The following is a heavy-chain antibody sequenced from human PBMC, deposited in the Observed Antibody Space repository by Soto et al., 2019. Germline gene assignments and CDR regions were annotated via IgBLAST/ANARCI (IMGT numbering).Heavy chain of an antibody. V-gene: IGHV3-30*18. D-gene: IGHD5-18*01. CDR1: GFTFSSYG. CDR2: ISYDGSNK. J-gene: IGHJ4*02. CDR3: AKSAIQLWLSRYCFDH. Sequence: GGSLRLSCAASGFTFSSYGMHWVRQAPGKGLEWVAVISYDGSNKYYADSVKGRFTISRDNSKNTLYLQMNSLRAEDTAVYYCAKSAIQLWLSRYCFDHWGQRTLVSVS.